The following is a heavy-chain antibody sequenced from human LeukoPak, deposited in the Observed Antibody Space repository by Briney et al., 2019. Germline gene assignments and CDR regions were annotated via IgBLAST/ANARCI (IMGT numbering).Heavy chain of an antibody. J-gene: IGHJ4*02. CDR1: GFTFSSYS. Sequence: PGGALRLSCAASGFTFSSYSMNWVRQAPGRGLEWVSYITTSSDTIYYADSVKGRFTISRDNAKNSLYLQMNSLRAEDTAVYYCARDLWDYYDSSGYCVDYWGQGTLVTVSS. V-gene: IGHV3-48*01. CDR3: ARDLWDYYDSSGYCVDY. CDR2: ITTSSDTI. D-gene: IGHD3-22*01.